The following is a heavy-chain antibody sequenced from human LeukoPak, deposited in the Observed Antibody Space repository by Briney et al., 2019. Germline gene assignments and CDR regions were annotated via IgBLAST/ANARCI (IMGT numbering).Heavy chain of an antibody. V-gene: IGHV2-5*02. CDR1: GFSLSSSGVG. D-gene: IGHD4-11*01. CDR2: IYWDDDK. Sequence: SGPTLVNPTQTLTLTCTFSGFSLSSSGVGVGWIRQPPGKALDWLALIYWDDDKRYSPSLKSRLTIIKDTSKNQVVLRMTNMDPVDTATYYCAHSREYSIAFDYWGQGSLVTVPP. J-gene: IGHJ4*02. CDR3: AHSREYSIAFDY.